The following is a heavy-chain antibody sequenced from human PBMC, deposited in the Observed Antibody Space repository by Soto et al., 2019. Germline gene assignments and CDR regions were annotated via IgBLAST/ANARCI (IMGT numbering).Heavy chain of an antibody. D-gene: IGHD6-19*01. Sequence: QVQLVQSGADVKKPGSSVKVSCEVSGGTFSNYAFTWVRQGPGQGLEWMGGIIPIFGTANYARQFKGRVAISADKSTTTTYMELSNLTSEATAVYYCARVAKTGYTSGWYYFDNWGQGSLVSVSS. CDR1: GGTFSNYA. CDR2: IIPIFGTA. CDR3: ARVAKTGYTSGWYYFDN. J-gene: IGHJ4*02. V-gene: IGHV1-69*14.